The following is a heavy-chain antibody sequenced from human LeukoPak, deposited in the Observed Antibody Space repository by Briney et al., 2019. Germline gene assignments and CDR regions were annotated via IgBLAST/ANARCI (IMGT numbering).Heavy chain of an antibody. CDR3: ARRGDYDFWSGYSY. D-gene: IGHD3-3*01. V-gene: IGHV3-66*04. CDR1: GFTVSSNY. Sequence: GGSLRLSCAASGFTVSSNYMSWVRQAPGKGLEWVSVIYSDGSTYYADSVKGRFTISRDNSKNTLYLQMNSLRAEDTAVYYCARRGDYDFWSGYSYWGQGTLVTVSS. CDR2: IYSDGST. J-gene: IGHJ4*02.